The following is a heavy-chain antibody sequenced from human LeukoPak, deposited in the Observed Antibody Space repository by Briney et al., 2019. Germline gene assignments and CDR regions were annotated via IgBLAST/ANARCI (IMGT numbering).Heavy chain of an antibody. CDR3: ARADYDILTGYYYNWFDP. V-gene: IGHV5-51*01. CDR1: GYSFTSYW. CDR2: IYPGDSDT. J-gene: IGHJ5*02. Sequence: GESLKISCKGSGYSFTSYWIGWVRQMPGKGLEWMGIIYPGDSDTRYSPSFQGQVTISADKSISTAYLQWSSLKASDTAMYYCARADYDILTGYYYNWFDPWGQGTLVTASS. D-gene: IGHD3-9*01.